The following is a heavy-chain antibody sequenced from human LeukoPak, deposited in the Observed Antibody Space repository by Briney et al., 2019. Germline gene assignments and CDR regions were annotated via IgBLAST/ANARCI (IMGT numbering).Heavy chain of an antibody. CDR1: GFTFSGYA. D-gene: IGHD6-13*01. CDR3: AKDGAYSSSWYYYYYYMDV. CDR2: ISGSGGST. V-gene: IGHV3-23*01. J-gene: IGHJ6*03. Sequence: GSLRLSCAASGFTFSGYAMSWVRQAPGKGLEWVSAISGSGGSTYYADSVKGRFTISRDNSKNTLYLQMNSLRAEDTAVYYCAKDGAYSSSWYYYYYYMDVWGKGTTVTVSS.